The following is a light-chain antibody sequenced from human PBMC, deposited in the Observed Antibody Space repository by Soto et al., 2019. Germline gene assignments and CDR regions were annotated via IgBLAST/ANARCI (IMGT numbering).Light chain of an antibody. CDR1: QSVSSNF. Sequence: EIVLTQSPGTLSLSPGDRASLSCRASQSVSSNFLAWYQQKPGQAPRLLIHGASIRATGIPDRFSGSGSGTDFTLTIRRLEPEDFAMYFCHQYGSSPRTFGQGTKVEIK. V-gene: IGKV3-20*01. CDR3: HQYGSSPRT. CDR2: GAS. J-gene: IGKJ1*01.